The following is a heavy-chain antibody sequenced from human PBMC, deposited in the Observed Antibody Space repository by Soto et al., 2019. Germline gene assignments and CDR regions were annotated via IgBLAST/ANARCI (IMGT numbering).Heavy chain of an antibody. CDR3: ARLRRSSYDFDY. Sequence: SETLSLTCTVSGGTISSSSYYWAWIRQPPGRGLEYIGTIYYSGSTYYNPSLKSRVTISVDTSKNQFSLKLSSVTAADTAVYYCARLRRSSYDFDYWGQGTLVTVSS. J-gene: IGHJ4*02. V-gene: IGHV4-39*01. CDR2: IYYSGST. CDR1: GGTISSSSYY. D-gene: IGHD6-6*01.